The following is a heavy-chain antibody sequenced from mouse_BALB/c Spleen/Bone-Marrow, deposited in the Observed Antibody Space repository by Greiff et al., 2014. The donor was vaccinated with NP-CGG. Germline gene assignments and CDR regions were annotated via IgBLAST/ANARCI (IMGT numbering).Heavy chain of an antibody. D-gene: IGHD2-10*02. J-gene: IGHJ3*01. Sequence: QVQLKESGAELAKPGASVKMSCKASGYTFTSYWMHWVKQRPGRGLEWIGYINPSTDYTEYNQKFKDKATLTADKSSSTAYMQLSSLTSEDSAVYYCARRKFGNHGFAYWGQGTLVTVSA. CDR1: GYTFTSYW. V-gene: IGHV1-7*01. CDR2: INPSTDYT. CDR3: ARRKFGNHGFAY.